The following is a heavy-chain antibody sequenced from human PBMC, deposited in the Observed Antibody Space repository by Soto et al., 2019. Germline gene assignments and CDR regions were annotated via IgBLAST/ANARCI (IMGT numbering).Heavy chain of an antibody. Sequence: QVQLQESGPGLVKPSQTLSLTCTVSGGSISNGNYYWSWIRQLPGKGLEWIRNSYNIGTNSYDPSLKTPLSMEVDTSKNQFSLKVTSVVAAVTAIYFCAKNETTRPWFAPRGKGT. D-gene: IGHD1-1*01. V-gene: IGHV4-31*01. J-gene: IGHJ5*02. CDR3: AKNETTRPWFAP. CDR2: SYNIGTN. CDR1: GGSISNGNYY.